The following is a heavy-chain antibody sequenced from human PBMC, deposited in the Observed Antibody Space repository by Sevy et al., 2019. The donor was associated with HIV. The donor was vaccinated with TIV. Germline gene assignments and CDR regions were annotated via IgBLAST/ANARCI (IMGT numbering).Heavy chain of an antibody. CDR2: INHSGST. J-gene: IGHJ4*02. V-gene: IGHV4-34*01. CDR3: ARSKDCSSTSCYKPFDY. D-gene: IGHD2-2*01. Sequence: SETLSLTCAVYGGSFSGYYWSWIRQPPGKGLEWSGEINHSGSTNYNPSLKSRVTISVDTSKNQFCLKLSSVTAADTAVYYCARSKDCSSTSCYKPFDYWGQGTLVTVSS. CDR1: GGSFSGYY.